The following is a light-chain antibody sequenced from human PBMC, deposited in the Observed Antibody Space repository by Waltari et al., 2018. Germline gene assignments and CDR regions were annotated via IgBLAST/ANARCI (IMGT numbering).Light chain of an antibody. Sequence: EIVLTQSPGTLSLSPGERATLSCRTSQSVSSNYLAWYQQKPGQAPRLLIYGASSRATCIPDRFSGSGSGTDFTLTISRLEPKDFAVYCCQKYGYSPRTFGQGTRVEI. CDR1: QSVSSNY. V-gene: IGKV3-20*01. J-gene: IGKJ1*01. CDR3: QKYGYSPRT. CDR2: GAS.